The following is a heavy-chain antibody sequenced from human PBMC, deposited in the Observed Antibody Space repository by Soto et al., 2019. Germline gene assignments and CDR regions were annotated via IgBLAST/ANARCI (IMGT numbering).Heavy chain of an antibody. CDR2: ISSSGTII. D-gene: IGHD3-3*01. Sequence: GGSLRLSCAASGFTFSDYYMSWIRQAPGKGLEWVSYISSSGTIIHYADSVKGRFTISRDNAKNSLYLLMNSLRAEDTAMYYCAREPDDFRAFDIWGQGTMVTVSS. CDR3: AREPDDFRAFDI. CDR1: GFTFSDYY. V-gene: IGHV3-11*01. J-gene: IGHJ3*02.